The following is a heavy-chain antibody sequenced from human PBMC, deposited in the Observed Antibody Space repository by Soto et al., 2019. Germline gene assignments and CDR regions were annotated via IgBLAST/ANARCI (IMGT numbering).Heavy chain of an antibody. D-gene: IGHD1-20*01. CDR3: ARLVTATRNYYYGMDV. CDR2: ISSSGSTI. Sequence: GWALRLSCADSGFTFREDYLTWIRQARLNGLEWLSYISSSGSTIYYADSVKVRFTISRDNAKNSLFLQMNSLRAEDTAVYYCARLVTATRNYYYGMDVWGQGTTVTVSS. CDR1: GFTFREDY. J-gene: IGHJ6*02. V-gene: IGHV3-11*01.